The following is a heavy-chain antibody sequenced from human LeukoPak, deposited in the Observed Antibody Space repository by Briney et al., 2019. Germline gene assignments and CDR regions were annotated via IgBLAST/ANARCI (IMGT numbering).Heavy chain of an antibody. V-gene: IGHV4-30-4*01. CDR3: ARGLPRYNYDY. Sequence: PSQTLSLTCTVSGGSISSGDYYWSWIRQPPGKGLEWIGYICYSGSTYYNPSLKSRVTISVDTSKNQFSLKLSSVTAADTAVYYCARGLPRYNYDYWGQGTLVTVSS. CDR1: GGSISSGDYY. CDR2: ICYSGST. D-gene: IGHD1-14*01. J-gene: IGHJ4*02.